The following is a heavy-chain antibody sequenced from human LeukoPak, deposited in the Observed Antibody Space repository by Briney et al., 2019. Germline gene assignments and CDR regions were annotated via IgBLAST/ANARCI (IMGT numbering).Heavy chain of an antibody. J-gene: IGHJ5*02. V-gene: IGHV3-66*01. CDR1: GFSVSFNY. Sequence: PGGSLTLSCAASGFSVSFNYMRWVRQAPGKGLEWVSVLYSSGYSKYADSLKGRFSSSRDNSENTVSIQMNSLRVEDTATYSCAKLPNPSPFSLRFASPWGQGALVTVSS. D-gene: IGHD3-10*01. CDR3: AKLPNPSPFSLRFASP. CDR2: LYSSGYS.